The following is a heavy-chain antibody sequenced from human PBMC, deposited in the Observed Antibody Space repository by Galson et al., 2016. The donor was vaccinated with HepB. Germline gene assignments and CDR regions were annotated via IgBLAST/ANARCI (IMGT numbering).Heavy chain of an antibody. Sequence: SLRLSCAASGFNFSSYAVHWVRQAPGKGLEWVAVIWYNGNNKNYADSVKGRFTISRDNSKNTLYLQMNSLRAEDTAVYYCARDLNTALVTGIGFGYWGQGTLVTVSS. CDR3: ARDLNTALVTGIGFGY. D-gene: IGHD5-18*01. CDR1: GFNFSSYA. J-gene: IGHJ4*02. CDR2: IWYNGNNK. V-gene: IGHV3-33*01.